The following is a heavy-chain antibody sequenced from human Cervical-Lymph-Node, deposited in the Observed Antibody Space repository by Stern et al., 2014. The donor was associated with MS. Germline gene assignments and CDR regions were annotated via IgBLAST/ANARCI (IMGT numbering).Heavy chain of an antibody. J-gene: IGHJ4*02. D-gene: IGHD2-2*01. V-gene: IGHV3-30*04. CDR1: GFTFSSFS. CDR3: AREGVPPY. CDR2: ISYDVNNK. Sequence: MQLVESGGGVVQPERSLRLSCAASGFTFSSFSMHWVRQAPGKGLEWVAVISYDVNNKYFADSVQGRFTISRDNSKNTVYLQMNSLRPEDTAVYYCAREGVPPYWGQGTLVTVSS.